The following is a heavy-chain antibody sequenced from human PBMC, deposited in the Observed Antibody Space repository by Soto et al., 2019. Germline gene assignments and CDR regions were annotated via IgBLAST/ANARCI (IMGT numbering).Heavy chain of an antibody. J-gene: IGHJ3*02. D-gene: IGHD3-16*01. V-gene: IGHV4-4*02. Sequence: SETLSLTCAVSGGSISSSNWWSWVRQPPGKGLEWIGEIYHSGSTNYNPSLKSRVTISVDKSKNQFPLKLSSVTAADTAVYYCASTTPGGYDAFDIWGQGTMVTVSS. CDR2: IYHSGST. CDR3: ASTTPGGYDAFDI. CDR1: GGSISSSNW.